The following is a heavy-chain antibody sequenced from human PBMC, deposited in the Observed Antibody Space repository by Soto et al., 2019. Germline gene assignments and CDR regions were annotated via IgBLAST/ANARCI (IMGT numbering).Heavy chain of an antibody. J-gene: IGHJ6*03. CDR1: GNSFNSYW. D-gene: IGHD6-6*01. V-gene: IGHV5-51*01. CDR2: IYPGDSDT. Sequence: PGESLKISCKGSGNSFNSYWIGWVRPIPGKSLEWMGIIYPGDSDTRYGPSFQGQVTISADKSISTAYLQWSSLKASDTAMYYCARRIAARRGTYYYYYTDVWGKGTTVTVSS. CDR3: ARRIAARRGTYYYYYTDV.